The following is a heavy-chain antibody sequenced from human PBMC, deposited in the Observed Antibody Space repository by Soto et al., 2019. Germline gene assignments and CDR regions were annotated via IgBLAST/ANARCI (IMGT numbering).Heavy chain of an antibody. Sequence: SVKVSCKASGATFSSYAISWVRQAPGQGLEWMGGIIPIFGTANYAQKFQGRVTITADESTSTAYMELSSLRSEDTAVYYCARYRNSQDYYYGMDVWGQGTTVTVSS. J-gene: IGHJ6*02. D-gene: IGHD2-21*01. CDR2: IIPIFGTA. CDR3: ARYRNSQDYYYGMDV. V-gene: IGHV1-69*13. CDR1: GATFSSYA.